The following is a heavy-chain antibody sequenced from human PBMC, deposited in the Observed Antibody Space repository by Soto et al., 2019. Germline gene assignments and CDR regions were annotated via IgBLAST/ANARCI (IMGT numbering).Heavy chain of an antibody. CDR3: AKDHFTGNGVLDDFDI. Sequence: GGSLRLSWAATGFAFSRYSMSWVRQAPGKGLEWVSFIGTADIYYADSVKGRFTISRDNSKNMVFLQMNSLRADDTAVYYCAKDHFTGNGVLDDFDIWGQGTMVNVSS. CDR1: GFAFSRYS. V-gene: IGHV3-23*01. D-gene: IGHD2-8*01. J-gene: IGHJ3*02. CDR2: IGTADI.